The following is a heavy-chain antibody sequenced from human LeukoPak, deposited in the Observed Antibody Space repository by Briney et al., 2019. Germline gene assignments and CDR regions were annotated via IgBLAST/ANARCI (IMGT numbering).Heavy chain of an antibody. CDR2: IKSDGST. CDR3: ARAPSEIGGYYPEYFRH. D-gene: IGHD3-22*01. Sequence: GGSLRLSCAASGFTFSSYWMHWVRQAPGKGLVWVSRIKSDGSTNYADSVKGRFTISRDNARNTLSLQMNSLRAEDTGVYYCARAPSEIGGYYPEYFRHWGQGTLVAVSS. CDR1: GFTFSSYW. V-gene: IGHV3-74*01. J-gene: IGHJ1*01.